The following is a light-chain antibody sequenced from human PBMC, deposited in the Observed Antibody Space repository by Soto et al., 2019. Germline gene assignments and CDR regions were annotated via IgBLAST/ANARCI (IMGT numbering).Light chain of an antibody. J-gene: IGKJ1*01. Sequence: PGERATLSCRGSQRGRSLLVWHQQPPHPPPLLLNYEASHRATGTPASFSGSGSATVSPITISILAPEDFAVYYCQPYGSSGTFGQGTKVDI. V-gene: IGKV3-20*01. CDR2: EAS. CDR3: QPYGSSGT. CDR1: QRGRSL.